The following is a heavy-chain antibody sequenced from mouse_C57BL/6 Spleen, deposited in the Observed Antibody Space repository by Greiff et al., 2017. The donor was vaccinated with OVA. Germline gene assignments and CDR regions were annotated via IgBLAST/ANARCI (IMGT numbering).Heavy chain of an antibody. CDR3: ARDGYDYDPY. Sequence: VQLQQSGAALAQPGSSVKLSCKASGYTFTSYLMHWVNQSPGQGLEWIGYINPSIGYTKYNQKFKYKATLTADKSSSTAYMQLSSLTYEDSAVYYCARDGYDYDPYWGQGTTLTVSS. CDR2: INPSIGYT. J-gene: IGHJ2*01. D-gene: IGHD2-4*01. V-gene: IGHV1-7*01. CDR1: GYTFTSYL.